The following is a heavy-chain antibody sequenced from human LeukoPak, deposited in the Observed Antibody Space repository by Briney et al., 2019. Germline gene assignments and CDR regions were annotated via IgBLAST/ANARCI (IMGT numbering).Heavy chain of an antibody. D-gene: IGHD1-26*01. Sequence: ASVKVSCKASGYTFTSYGISWVRQAPGQGLEWMGWISAYNGNTNYAQKLQGRVTMTTDTSTSTAYMELRSLRSDDTAVYYCARDFAPIVGATLDAFDIWGQGTMVTVSS. V-gene: IGHV1-18*01. J-gene: IGHJ3*02. CDR2: ISAYNGNT. CDR1: GYTFTSYG. CDR3: ARDFAPIVGATLDAFDI.